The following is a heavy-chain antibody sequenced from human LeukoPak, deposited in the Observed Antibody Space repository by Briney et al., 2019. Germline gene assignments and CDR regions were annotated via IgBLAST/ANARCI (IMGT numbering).Heavy chain of an antibody. CDR2: ISSSSSYI. J-gene: IGHJ6*03. V-gene: IGHV3-21*01. Sequence: GGSLRLSCAASGFTFSSYSMNWVRQAPGKGLEWVSSISSSSSYIYYADSVKGRFTISRDNAKNSLYLQMNSLRAEDTAVYYCARVDIVVVPAAQDYYYYVDVWGKGTTVTVSS. CDR1: GFTFSSYS. CDR3: ARVDIVVVPAAQDYYYYVDV. D-gene: IGHD2-2*01.